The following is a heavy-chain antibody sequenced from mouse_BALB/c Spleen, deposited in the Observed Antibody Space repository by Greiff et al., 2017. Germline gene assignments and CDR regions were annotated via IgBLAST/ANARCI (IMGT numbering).Heavy chain of an antibody. CDR1: GFTFSSYA. CDR2: ISSGGST. D-gene: IGHD2-1*01. Sequence: DVQLVESGGGLVKPGGSLKLSCAASGFTFSSYAMSWVRQTPEKRLEWVASISSGGSTYYPDSVKGRFTISRDNARNILYLQMSSLRSEDTAMYYCARERGNPYAMDYWGQGTSVTVSS. J-gene: IGHJ4*01. CDR3: ARERGNPYAMDY. V-gene: IGHV5-6-5*01.